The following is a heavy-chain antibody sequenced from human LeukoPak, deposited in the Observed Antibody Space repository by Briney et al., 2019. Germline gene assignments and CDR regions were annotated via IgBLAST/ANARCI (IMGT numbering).Heavy chain of an antibody. D-gene: IGHD3-9*01. J-gene: IGHJ4*02. CDR2: ISGSGGST. CDR3: AKLMKGPTDNYYDILTGHLGSDY. CDR1: GFTFSSYG. V-gene: IGHV3-23*01. Sequence: PGGSLRLSCAASGFTFSSYGMSWVRQAPGKGLEWVSAISGSGGSTYYADSVKGRFTISRDNSKNTLYLQMNSLRAEDTAVYYCAKLMKGPTDNYYDILTGHLGSDYWGQGTLVTVSS.